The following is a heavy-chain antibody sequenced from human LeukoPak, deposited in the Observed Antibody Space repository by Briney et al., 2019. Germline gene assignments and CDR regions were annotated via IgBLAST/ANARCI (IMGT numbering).Heavy chain of an antibody. CDR3: AKDRSAAAGTPGL. Sequence: GGSLRLSCAASGFTFSSYTMSWVRQAPGKGLEWVSVITGSGGSTNYADSVKGRFTISRDNSKNTLYLQMNGLRAEDTAVYYCAKDRSAAAGTPGLWGQGTLVTVSS. D-gene: IGHD6-13*01. V-gene: IGHV3-23*01. J-gene: IGHJ4*02. CDR1: GFTFSSYT. CDR2: ITGSGGST.